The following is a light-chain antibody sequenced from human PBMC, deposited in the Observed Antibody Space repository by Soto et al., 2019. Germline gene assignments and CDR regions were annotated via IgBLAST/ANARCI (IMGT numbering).Light chain of an antibody. CDR1: QSVSSSY. Sequence: IVLTQSPGTLSLSPGEGSTLSCLASQSVSSSYLAWYQQKPGQAPRLLIYGASSRATGIPDRFSGSGSGTDFTLTISRLEPEDLALYYCQQYGSSLWTVGPGTQVEIK. CDR3: QQYGSSLWT. J-gene: IGKJ1*01. CDR2: GAS. V-gene: IGKV3-20*01.